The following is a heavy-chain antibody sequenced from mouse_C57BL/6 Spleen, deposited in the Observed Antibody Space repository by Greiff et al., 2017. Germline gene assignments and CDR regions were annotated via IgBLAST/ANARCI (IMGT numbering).Heavy chain of an antibody. D-gene: IGHD2-4*01. Sequence: EVKLVESGPGLVKPSQSLSLTCSVTGYSITSGYYWNWIRQFPGNKLEWMGYISYDGSNNYNPSLKNRISITRDTSKNQFFLKLNSVTTEDTATYYCANYDYDGGFAYWGQGTLVTVSA. CDR1: GYSITSGYY. V-gene: IGHV3-6*01. CDR3: ANYDYDGGFAY. CDR2: ISYDGSN. J-gene: IGHJ3*01.